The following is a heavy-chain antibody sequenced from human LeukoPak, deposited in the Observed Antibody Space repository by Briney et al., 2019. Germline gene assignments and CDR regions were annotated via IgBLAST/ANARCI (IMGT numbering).Heavy chain of an antibody. CDR2: IDPNNGAT. D-gene: IGHD1-26*01. CDR3: ATYSGNYQSTY. CDR1: GYTFTGYY. J-gene: IGHJ4*02. V-gene: IGHV1-2*06. Sequence: ASVKVSCKASGYTFTGYYMHWVRQAPGQGFEWMGRIDPNNGATNYAQKFQGRVTVTRDTSISTVYIELSRLKSDDTAVYFCATYSGNYQSTYWGQGTLVTVSS.